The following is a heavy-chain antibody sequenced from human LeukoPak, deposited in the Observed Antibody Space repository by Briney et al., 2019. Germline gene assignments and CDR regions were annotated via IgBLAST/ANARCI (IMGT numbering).Heavy chain of an antibody. CDR1: GFTVSSNY. CDR3: AKKKTDYSYPSSFDY. J-gene: IGHJ4*02. V-gene: IGHV3-66*02. CDR2: IYVGGDT. D-gene: IGHD4-11*01. Sequence: GGSLRLSCAASGFTVSSNYISWVRQAPGKGLEWVSVIYVGGDTYYADSVKGRFTLSRDNSKNTLYLQMNSLRAEDTAVYYCAKKKTDYSYPSSFDYWGQGTLVTVSS.